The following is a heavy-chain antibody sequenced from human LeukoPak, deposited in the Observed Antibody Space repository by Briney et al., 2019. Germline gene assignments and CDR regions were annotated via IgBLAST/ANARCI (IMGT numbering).Heavy chain of an antibody. J-gene: IGHJ3*02. V-gene: IGHV3-53*04. CDR2: IYSGGST. Sequence: GGSLRLSCAASGFTVSSNYMSWVCQAPGKGLVWVLVIYSGGSTYYADSVKGRFTISRHNSKNTLYLQMNSLRAEDTAVYYCARFGRIAARPADAFDIWGQGTMVTVSS. CDR3: ARFGRIAARPADAFDI. D-gene: IGHD6-6*01. CDR1: GFTVSSNY.